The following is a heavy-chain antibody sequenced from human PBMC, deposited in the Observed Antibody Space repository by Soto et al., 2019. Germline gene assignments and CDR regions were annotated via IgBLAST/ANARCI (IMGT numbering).Heavy chain of an antibody. CDR3: ARGLTYYYDSSGYYHFDY. Sequence: SLTCTVSGGSISSYYWSWIRQPPGKGLEWIGYIYYSGSTNYNPSLKSRVTISVDTSKNQFSLKLSSVTAADTAVYYCARGLTYYYDSSGYYHFDYWGQGTLVTVYS. J-gene: IGHJ4*02. V-gene: IGHV4-59*01. CDR1: GGSISSYY. D-gene: IGHD3-22*01. CDR2: IYYSGST.